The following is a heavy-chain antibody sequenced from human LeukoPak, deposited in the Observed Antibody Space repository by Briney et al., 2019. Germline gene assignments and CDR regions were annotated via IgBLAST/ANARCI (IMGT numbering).Heavy chain of an antibody. CDR3: AITLYSSGWSDYFDY. Sequence: GASVKVSCKASGYTFTDYYMHWVRQAPGQGLEWMGWINPNSGGTNYAQKFQGRVTMTRDTSITTAYMELSRLRSDDTAVYYCAITLYSSGWSDYFDYWGQGTLVTVSS. J-gene: IGHJ4*02. CDR1: GYTFTDYY. D-gene: IGHD6-19*01. CDR2: INPNSGGT. V-gene: IGHV1-2*02.